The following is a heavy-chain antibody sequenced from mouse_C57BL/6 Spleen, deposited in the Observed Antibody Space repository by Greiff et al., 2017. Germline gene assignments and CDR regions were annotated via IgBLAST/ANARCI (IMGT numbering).Heavy chain of an antibody. V-gene: IGHV1-62-2*01. D-gene: IGHD1-1*01. Sequence: QVQLKESGAELVKPGASVKLSCKASGYTFTEYTIHWVKQRSGQGLEWIGWFYPGSGSIKYNEKFKDKATLTADKSSSTVYMELSRLTSEDSAVYFCARHGTYYGSSYYYAMDYWGQGTSVTVSS. J-gene: IGHJ4*01. CDR1: GYTFTEYT. CDR3: ARHGTYYGSSYYYAMDY. CDR2: FYPGSGSI.